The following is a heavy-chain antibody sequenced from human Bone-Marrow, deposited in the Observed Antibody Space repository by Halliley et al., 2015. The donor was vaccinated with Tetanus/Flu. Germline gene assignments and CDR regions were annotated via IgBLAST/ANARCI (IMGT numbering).Heavy chain of an antibody. CDR2: THYPGTT. CDR3: AAAPNLNYFDF. J-gene: IGHJ4*02. V-gene: IGHV4-59*01. D-gene: IGHD6-13*01. Sequence: GLGWIPMTHYPGTTPLTPSLNGRVSISMDTSKNQFSLKLSPVTTADTAVYYCAAAPNLNYFDFWGQGTLVSVSS.